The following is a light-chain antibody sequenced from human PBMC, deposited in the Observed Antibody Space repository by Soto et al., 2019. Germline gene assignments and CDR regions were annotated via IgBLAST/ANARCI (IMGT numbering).Light chain of an antibody. Sequence: DIQMTQSPSSQSASVRDRVTITCRASQSISSYLNWYQHKPGKAPKLLIYAASSLQSGVPSRFSGSVSGTDFTLTISSLQPEDFATYYCQQTYSSPYTFGQGTKLEIK. CDR1: QSISSY. CDR3: QQTYSSPYT. V-gene: IGKV1-39*01. CDR2: AAS. J-gene: IGKJ2*01.